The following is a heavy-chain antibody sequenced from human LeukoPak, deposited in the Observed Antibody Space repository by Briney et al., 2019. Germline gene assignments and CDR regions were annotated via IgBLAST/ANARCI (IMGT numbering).Heavy chain of an antibody. CDR2: INHSGST. CDR1: GGSFSGYY. Sequence: SETLSLTCAVYGGSFSGYYWSWIRQPPGKGLEWIGEINHSGSTNYNPSLKSRVTISVDTSKNQFSLKLSSVTAADTAVYYCARAYGSGSPIDYWDQGTLVTVSS. V-gene: IGHV4-34*01. CDR3: ARAYGSGSPIDY. D-gene: IGHD3-10*01. J-gene: IGHJ4*02.